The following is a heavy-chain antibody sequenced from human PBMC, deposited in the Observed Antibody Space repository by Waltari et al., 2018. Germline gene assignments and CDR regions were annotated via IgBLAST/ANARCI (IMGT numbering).Heavy chain of an antibody. CDR2: IYYSGST. V-gene: IGHV4-59*01. D-gene: IGHD3-10*01. CDR1: GGSISSYY. Sequence: QVQLQESGPGLVKPSETLSLTCTVSGGSISSYYWSWIRQPPGKGLEWIGYIYYSGSTNYNPSLKSRVTISVDTSKNQFSLKLSSVTAADTAVYYCASTSDYYGSGSYIRVFDYWGQGTLVTVSS. J-gene: IGHJ4*02. CDR3: ASTSDYYGSGSYIRVFDY.